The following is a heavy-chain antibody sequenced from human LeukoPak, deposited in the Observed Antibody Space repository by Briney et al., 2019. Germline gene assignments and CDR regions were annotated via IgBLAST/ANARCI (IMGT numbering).Heavy chain of an antibody. D-gene: IGHD2-15*01. CDR1: GYTLTELS. V-gene: IGHV1-24*01. CDR3: ATDTSKLGYCSGGSCFGGTYYYYMDV. Sequence: ASVKVSCKVSGYTLTELSMHWVRQAPGKGLEGMGGFDPEDGETIYAQKFQGRVTMTEDTSTDTAYMELSSLRSEDTAVYYCATDTSKLGYCSGGSCFGGTYYYYMDVWGKGTTVTVSS. CDR2: FDPEDGET. J-gene: IGHJ6*03.